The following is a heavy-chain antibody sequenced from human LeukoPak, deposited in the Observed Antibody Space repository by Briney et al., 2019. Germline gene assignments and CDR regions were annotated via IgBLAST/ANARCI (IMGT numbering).Heavy chain of an antibody. CDR1: GFTFSSYW. CDR2: IRYDGSNK. CDR3: AKGSGYSSGWEDY. J-gene: IGHJ4*02. Sequence: TGGSLRLSCAASGFTFSSYWMSWVRQAPGKGLEWVAFIRYDGSNKYYADSVKGRFTISRDNSKNTLYLQMNSLRAEDTAVYYCAKGSGYSSGWEDYWGQGTLVTVSS. D-gene: IGHD6-19*01. V-gene: IGHV3-30*02.